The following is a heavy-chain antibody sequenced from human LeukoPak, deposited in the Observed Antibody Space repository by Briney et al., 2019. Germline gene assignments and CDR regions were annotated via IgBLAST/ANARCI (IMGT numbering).Heavy chain of an antibody. D-gene: IGHD6-13*01. Sequence: SETLSLTCTVSGGSISSSSYYWGWIRQPPGKGLEWIGSIYYSGSTYYNPSLKSRVTISVDTSKNQFSLKLSSVTAADTAVYYCARRLQLVHYFDYWGQGTLVTVSS. J-gene: IGHJ4*02. CDR1: GGSISSSSYY. V-gene: IGHV4-39*01. CDR3: ARRLQLVHYFDY. CDR2: IYYSGST.